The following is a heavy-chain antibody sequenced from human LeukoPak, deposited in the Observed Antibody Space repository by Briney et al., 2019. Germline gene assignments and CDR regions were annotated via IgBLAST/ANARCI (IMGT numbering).Heavy chain of an antibody. CDR2: LYSSGNT. D-gene: IGHD2/OR15-2a*01. Sequence: SGPLTLTCAVSGVSLSNYYWSWIRQSPARGLEWIGYLYSSGNTLYNPSLKSRVTISVDTSKNHFSLKLSSVTAADTAVYYCARPTDNYFFDLWGRGTLVTVSS. J-gene: IGHJ2*01. CDR3: ARPTDNYFFDL. CDR1: GVSLSNYY. V-gene: IGHV4-59*08.